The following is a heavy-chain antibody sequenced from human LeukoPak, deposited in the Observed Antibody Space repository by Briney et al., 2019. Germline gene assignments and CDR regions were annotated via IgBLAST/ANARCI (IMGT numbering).Heavy chain of an antibody. CDR3: AREWGNSVLPLDY. Sequence: GGSLRLSCAASGFTFSDYYMSWIRQAPGKGLEWVSYISSTGSTIYYADSVKGRFTISRDNAKNTLDLQMNSLRVEDTAVYYCAREWGNSVLPLDYWGQGTLVTVSP. V-gene: IGHV3-11*04. CDR1: GFTFSDYY. CDR2: ISSTGSTI. D-gene: IGHD3-16*01. J-gene: IGHJ4*02.